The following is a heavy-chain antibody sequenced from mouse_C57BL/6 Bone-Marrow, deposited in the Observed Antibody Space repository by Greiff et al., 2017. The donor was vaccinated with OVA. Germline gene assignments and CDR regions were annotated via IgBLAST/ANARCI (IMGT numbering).Heavy chain of an antibody. CDR1: GYTFTSYD. V-gene: IGHV1-85*01. CDR3: ARSGYDYEAWFAY. D-gene: IGHD2-4*01. CDR2: IYPRDGST. Sequence: QVQLQQSGPELVKPGASVKLSCKASGYTFTSYDMHWVKQRPGQGLEWIGWIYPRDGSTKYNEKFKGKATLTVDTSSSTAYMELHSLTSEDSAVYFCARSGYDYEAWFAYWGQGTLVTVSA. J-gene: IGHJ3*01.